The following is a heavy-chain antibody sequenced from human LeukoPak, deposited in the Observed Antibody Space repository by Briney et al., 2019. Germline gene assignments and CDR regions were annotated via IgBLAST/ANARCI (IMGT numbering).Heavy chain of an antibody. CDR2: ISYDGSNK. D-gene: IGHD2-2*01. J-gene: IGHJ4*02. V-gene: IGHV3-30*04. Sequence: GRSLRLSCAASGFTFSSYAMHWVRQAPGKGLEWVAVISYDGSNKYYADSVKGRFTISRDNSKNTLYLQMNSLRAEDTAVYYCAREGVPATGRFFDYWGQGTLVTVSS. CDR1: GFTFSSYA. CDR3: AREGVPATGRFFDY.